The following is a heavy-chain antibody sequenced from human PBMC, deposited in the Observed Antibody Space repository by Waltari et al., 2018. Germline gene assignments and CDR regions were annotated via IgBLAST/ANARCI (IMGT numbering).Heavy chain of an antibody. CDR1: GFTVRSYS. CDR3: ARETDYYYGMDV. D-gene: IGHD1-1*01. CDR2: ISSSSRYI. V-gene: IGHV3-21*01. Sequence: EVQLVESGGGLVKPGGSLRLSCAASGFTVRSYSMNWVRQAPGKGLEWVSSISSSSRYIYYADSVKGRFTIARDNAKNSLYLQMNSLRAEDTAVYYCARETDYYYGMDVWGQGTTVTVSS. J-gene: IGHJ6*02.